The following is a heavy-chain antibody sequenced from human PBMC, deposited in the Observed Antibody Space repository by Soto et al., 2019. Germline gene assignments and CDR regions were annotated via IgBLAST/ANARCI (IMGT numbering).Heavy chain of an antibody. CDR1: GGSISSSSYY. D-gene: IGHD3-10*01. J-gene: IGHJ6*02. Sequence: SETLSLTCTVSGGSISSSSYYWGGIRQPPGKGLEWIGSIYYSGSTYYNPSLKSRVTISVDTSKNQFSLKLSSVTAADTAVYYCARHPIPLWFGELLAAWFYYGMDVWGQGTTVTVSS. CDR3: ARHPIPLWFGELLAAWFYYGMDV. CDR2: IYYSGST. V-gene: IGHV4-39*01.